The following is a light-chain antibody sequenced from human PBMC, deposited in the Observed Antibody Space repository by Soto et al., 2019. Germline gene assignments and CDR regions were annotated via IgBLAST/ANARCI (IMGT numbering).Light chain of an antibody. CDR3: SSLGSGGLFFV. Sequence: QSVLTQPASVSGSPGQSITISCTGTSSDIGDSNYVSWYQQHPGKAPKLVIYDVSNRPSGVSNRFSGSKSANTASLTISGLQAENGADFYCSSLGSGGLFFVFGRGTRVP. J-gene: IGLJ1*01. V-gene: IGLV2-14*03. CDR1: SSDIGDSNY. CDR2: DVS.